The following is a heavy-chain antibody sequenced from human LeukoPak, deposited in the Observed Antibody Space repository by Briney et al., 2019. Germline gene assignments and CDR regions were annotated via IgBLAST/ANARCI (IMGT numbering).Heavy chain of an antibody. CDR1: GGSISGHY. CDR2: IYHSGTT. Sequence: SETLSLTCTVSGGSISGHYWSWIRQPPGKGLEWIGYIYHSGTTDYNPSLKTRLTISVDTSKNQFSLKLSSVTAADTAVYYCARRGYSYPDYWGQGTLVTVSS. D-gene: IGHD5-18*01. CDR3: ARRGYSYPDY. V-gene: IGHV4-59*11. J-gene: IGHJ4*02.